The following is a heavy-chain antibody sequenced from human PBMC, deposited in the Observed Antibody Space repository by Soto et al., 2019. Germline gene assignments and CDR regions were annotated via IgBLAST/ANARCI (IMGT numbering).Heavy chain of an antibody. CDR3: AKGATVASGYVPLWYYGVDV. CDR1: GFTFSSYA. V-gene: IGHV3-23*01. J-gene: IGHJ6*02. Sequence: ELQLLESGGGLVQPGGSLRLSCAPSGFTFSSYAMSWVRQAPGKGLEWVSTISGSGGNTYSADSVKGRFTVSRDNFKNMLYLEMSSLRAEDTAVYFCAKGATVASGYVPLWYYGVDVWGQGTTVTVSS. D-gene: IGHD5-12*01. CDR2: ISGSGGNT.